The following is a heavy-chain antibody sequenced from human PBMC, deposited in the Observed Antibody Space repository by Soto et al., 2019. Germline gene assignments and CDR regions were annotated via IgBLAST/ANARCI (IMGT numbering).Heavy chain of an antibody. V-gene: IGHV5-10-1*01. D-gene: IGHD6-25*01. Sequence: PGESLKISCTGFGYTFTTFWVTWVRQMPGKGLEWMGRIDPRDSYINYSPSFQGHVTISADKSISTAYLQWGSLKASDTAMYYCSRVFCSPTTCDSGLDPWGQGTMVTVSP. J-gene: IGHJ5*02. CDR1: GYTFTTFW. CDR2: IDPRDSYI. CDR3: SRVFCSPTTCDSGLDP.